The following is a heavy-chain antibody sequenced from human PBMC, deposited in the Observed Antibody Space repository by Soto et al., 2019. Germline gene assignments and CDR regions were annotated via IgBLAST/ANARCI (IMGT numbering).Heavy chain of an antibody. CDR3: AKDKDGCSSTSCYPGSYYYYGMDV. V-gene: IGHV3-43D*04. CDR1: GFTLDDYA. Sequence: PVGSLRLSCAASGFTLDDYAMHWVRQAPGKGLEWVSLISWDGGSTYYADSVKGRFTISRDNSKNSLYLQMNSLRAEDTALYYCAKDKDGCSSTSCYPGSYYYYGMDVWGQGTTVTVSS. J-gene: IGHJ6*02. CDR2: ISWDGGST. D-gene: IGHD2-2*01.